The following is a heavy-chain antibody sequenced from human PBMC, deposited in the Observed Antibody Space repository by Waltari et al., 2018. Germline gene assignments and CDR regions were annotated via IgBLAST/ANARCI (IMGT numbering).Heavy chain of an antibody. J-gene: IGHJ5*01. V-gene: IGHV3-23*01. D-gene: IGHD3-3*01. CDR2: ISGSGWSL. CDR1: GFSFSTSA. CDR3: AKDIGMVFDS. Sequence: EVRLLESGGGLVQPGGSLRLSCVASGFSFSTSAMSWVRQSPGKGRVGIAQISGSGWSLNSAPSVGGRFTITRDNSKNTVHLQLNSLRADDTARYHCAKDIGMVFDSWGQGTLVSVSS.